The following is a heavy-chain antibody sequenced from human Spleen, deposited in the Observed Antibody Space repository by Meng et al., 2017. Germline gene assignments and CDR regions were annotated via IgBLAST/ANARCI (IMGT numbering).Heavy chain of an antibody. CDR2: INHSGST. CDR1: GGSFSDYY. CDR3: ARGPTTMAHDFDY. J-gene: IGHJ4*02. V-gene: IGHV4-34*01. D-gene: IGHD4-11*01. Sequence: QVQLTRWGAGLLKPSESLSLTGVVFGGSFSDYYWSWIRQPPGKGLEWIGEINHSGSTNYNPSLESRATISVDTSQNNLSLKLSSVTAADSAVYYCARGPTTMAHDFDYWGQGTLVTVSS.